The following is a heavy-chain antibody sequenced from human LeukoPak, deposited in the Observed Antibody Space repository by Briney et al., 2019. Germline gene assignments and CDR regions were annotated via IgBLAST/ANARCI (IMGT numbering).Heavy chain of an antibody. CDR2: IDPSDSYT. CDR3: ASRTLGYCGGGSCSPTRNFDY. CDR1: GYSFTSYW. V-gene: IGHV5-10-1*01. Sequence: GQSLRSPSKGSGYSFTSYWSSWVRKMPGKGLEWMGRIDPSDSYTKYSPSFQGHVTISVDTSISTAYLQWSSLKASDTAMYYCASRTLGYCGGGSCSPTRNFDYWGQGTLVTVSS. J-gene: IGHJ4*02. D-gene: IGHD2-15*01.